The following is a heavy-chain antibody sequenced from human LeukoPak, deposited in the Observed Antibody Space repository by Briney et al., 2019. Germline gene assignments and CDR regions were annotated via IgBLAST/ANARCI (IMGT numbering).Heavy chain of an antibody. CDR1: GFTFSSYA. CDR3: AKDRSGYDYYGQYYFDC. D-gene: IGHD5-12*01. V-gene: IGHV3-23*01. CDR2: ISGSGGTT. J-gene: IGHJ4*02. Sequence: GGSLRLSCAASGFTFSSYAMSWVRQAPGKGLEYVSGISGSGGTTYYADSVKGRFTISRDNSKNTLYLQMNSLRAEDSALYYCAKDRSGYDYYGQYYFDCWGQGALVTVSS.